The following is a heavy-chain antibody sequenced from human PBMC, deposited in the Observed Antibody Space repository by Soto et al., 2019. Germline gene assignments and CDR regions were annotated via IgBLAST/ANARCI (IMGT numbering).Heavy chain of an antibody. J-gene: IGHJ6*02. Sequence: DVQLVESGGGLVNPGGTLRLSCAASGFIFSNAWMSWVRQAPGKGLEWVARIRSATDGGTADYPAPVKGRFTIVRDDSRNTLYLQMNNLRTEDTGIYFCTIDPYDFWSGHYTLFFDGVDVWGQGTTVTVSS. CDR1: GFIFSNAW. V-gene: IGHV3-15*01. CDR2: IRSATDGGTA. D-gene: IGHD3-3*01. CDR3: TIDPYDFWSGHYTLFFDGVDV.